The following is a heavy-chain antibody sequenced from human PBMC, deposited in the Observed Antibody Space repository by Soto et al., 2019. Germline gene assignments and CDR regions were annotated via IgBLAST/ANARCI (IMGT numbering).Heavy chain of an antibody. CDR3: ARKDLSWHAFDI. J-gene: IGHJ3*02. V-gene: IGHV4-34*01. D-gene: IGHD2-15*01. CDR2: IDHSGTT. Sequence: SETLSLTCAVYGGSFSAHHWTWIRQPPGKGLEWIGEIDHSGTTNYSPSLKSRVTISVDTSNNQFSLSLTSLTAADTAVYFCARKDLSWHAFDIWGQGTMVT. CDR1: GGSFSAHH.